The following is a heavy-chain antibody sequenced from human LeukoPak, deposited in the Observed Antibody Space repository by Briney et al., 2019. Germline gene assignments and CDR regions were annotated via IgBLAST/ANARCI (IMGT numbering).Heavy chain of an antibody. CDR3: AKDLCSSTSCSRPGYYFDY. J-gene: IGHJ4*02. CDR2: ISGSGGST. V-gene: IGHV3-23*01. Sequence: GGSLRLSCAASGFTFSSYAMSWVRQALGKGREWVSAISGSGGSTYYADSVKGRFTISRDNSKNTLYLQMNSLRAEATAVYYCAKDLCSSTSCSRPGYYFDYWGQGTLVTVSS. D-gene: IGHD2-2*01. CDR1: GFTFSSYA.